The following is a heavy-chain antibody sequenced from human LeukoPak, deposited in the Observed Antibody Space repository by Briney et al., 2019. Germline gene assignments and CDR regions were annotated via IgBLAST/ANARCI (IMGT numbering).Heavy chain of an antibody. D-gene: IGHD5-18*01. Sequence: GGSLRLSCSASGFTFTTYVMHWVRQAPGKGLEHVSTINTNGGSTYYADSVKGRFTISRDNSKDTLYLQMSGLRVEDTAVYYCVKGRYSHDSWGQGTLVIVSS. CDR3: VKGRYSHDS. CDR1: GFTFTTYV. J-gene: IGHJ4*02. CDR2: INTNGGST. V-gene: IGHV3-64D*06.